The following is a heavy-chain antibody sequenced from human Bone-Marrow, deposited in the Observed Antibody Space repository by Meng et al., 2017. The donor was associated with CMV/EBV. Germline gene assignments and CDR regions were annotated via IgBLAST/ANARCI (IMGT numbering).Heavy chain of an antibody. J-gene: IGHJ5*02. CDR2: IYYSGST. Sequence: GSLRLSCTVSGGSISSYYWSWIRQPPGKGLEWIGYIYYSGSTNYNPSLKSRFTISVDTSKNQFSLKLSSVTAADTAVYYCARENSEYWFDPWGQGTLVTVSS. D-gene: IGHD3-10*01. CDR1: GGSISSYY. V-gene: IGHV4-59*01. CDR3: ARENSEYWFDP.